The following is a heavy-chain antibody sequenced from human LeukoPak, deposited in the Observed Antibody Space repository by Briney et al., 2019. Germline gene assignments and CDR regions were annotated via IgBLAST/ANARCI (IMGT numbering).Heavy chain of an antibody. D-gene: IGHD2-2*01. CDR1: GFIFSSYW. J-gene: IGHJ4*02. CDR2: IKQDGSEK. Sequence: GGSLRLSCAASGFIFSSYWMSWARHAPGKGLEWVANIKQDGSEKYYVDSVKGRFTISRDNAKNSLYLQMNSLRAEDTAVYYCARVVGDVYFDYWGQGTLVTVSS. CDR3: ARVVGDVYFDY. V-gene: IGHV3-7*03.